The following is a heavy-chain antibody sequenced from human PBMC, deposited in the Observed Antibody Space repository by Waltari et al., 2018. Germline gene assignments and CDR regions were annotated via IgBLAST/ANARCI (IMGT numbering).Heavy chain of an antibody. CDR2: MNPELGNS. D-gene: IGHD2-8*01. CDR3: GRGAKYQKSLRIDY. Sequence: QVQLVQSGAEVKKPGASVKVSCKASGYTVNHYDIIWLRQATGQGLEWMGWMNPELGNSGYAQKFRGRVSMTGTTTMYLELTSLTSEDTAVYYCGRGAKYQKSLRIDYWGQGTLVTVSS. J-gene: IGHJ4*02. V-gene: IGHV1-8*01. CDR1: GYTVNHYD.